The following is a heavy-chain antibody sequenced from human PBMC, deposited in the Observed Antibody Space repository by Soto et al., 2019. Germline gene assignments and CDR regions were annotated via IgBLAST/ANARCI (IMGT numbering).Heavy chain of an antibody. Sequence: QVQLLQSGAEVKKPGTSLKVSCKASGYPVTTYDINWVRQAPGQGLEWMGWMTPHSGKTGYAPKFQGRVTMTRDTAIRTAYMELSSLRSEDTAVYFCARGGEVPAATFDSWGQGNLVIVSS. CDR3: ARGGEVPAATFDS. V-gene: IGHV1-8*01. D-gene: IGHD2-2*01. CDR1: GYPVTTYD. CDR2: MTPHSGKT. J-gene: IGHJ4*02.